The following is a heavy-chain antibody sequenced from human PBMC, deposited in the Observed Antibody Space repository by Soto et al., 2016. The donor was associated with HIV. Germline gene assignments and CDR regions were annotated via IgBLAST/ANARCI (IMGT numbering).Heavy chain of an antibody. CDR3: ARDEEAYYEGSPDGVVPTP. D-gene: IGHD3-22*01. CDR1: DYSISNGCY. Sequence: VQLQESGPGLVKPSETLSLTCDVSDYSISNGCYWGWIRQPPGKGLEWIASIYHSGPTYYNPSLKSRITISVEKSKNQFSLKLSSVTAADTALYYCARDEEAYYEGSPDGVVPTPWGQGT. CDR2: IYHSGPT. V-gene: IGHV4-38-2*02. J-gene: IGHJ5*02.